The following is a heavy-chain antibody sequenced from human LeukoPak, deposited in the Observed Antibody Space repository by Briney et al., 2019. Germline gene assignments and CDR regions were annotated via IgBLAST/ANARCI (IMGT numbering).Heavy chain of an antibody. CDR2: IYYSGST. Sequence: PSETLSLTCTVSGGSISSYYWSWIRQSPGKGLEWIGYIYYSGSTNYNPSLKSRVTISVDTSKNQFSLKLSSVTAADTAVYYCARWPGGYCSGGSCQSSTYFDYWGQGTLVTVSS. V-gene: IGHV4-59*12. CDR1: GGSISSYY. J-gene: IGHJ4*02. D-gene: IGHD2-15*01. CDR3: ARWPGGYCSGGSCQSSTYFDY.